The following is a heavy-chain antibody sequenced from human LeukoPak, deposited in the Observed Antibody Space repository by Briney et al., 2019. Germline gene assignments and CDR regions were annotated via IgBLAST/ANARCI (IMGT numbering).Heavy chain of an antibody. J-gene: IGHJ4*02. V-gene: IGHV3-23*01. D-gene: IGHD5-12*01. CDR3: AKGGDIVATTADY. Sequence: GGSLRLSCAASGVTFRTYAMSWVRQAPGKGLEWVAGIGGSGASTFYADSVKGRFTISRDNSKNTLYLQMNSLRAEDTAVYYCAKGGDIVATTADYWGQGTLVTVSS. CDR2: IGGSGAST. CDR1: GVTFRTYA.